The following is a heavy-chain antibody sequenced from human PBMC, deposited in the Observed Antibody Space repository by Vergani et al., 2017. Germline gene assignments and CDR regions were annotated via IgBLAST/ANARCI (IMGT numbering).Heavy chain of an antibody. CDR2: INPNSGGT. CDR1: GYTFTGYY. Sequence: QVQLVQSGAEVKKPGASVKVSCKDSGYTFTGYYMHWVRQAPGQGLEWMGWINPNSGGTNYAQKFQDRVTMTADTSTNTACMELRSLRSDDTAVYFCARVAPSNSEVTPTAFDVWGQGTMVTVSS. D-gene: IGHD1-1*01. V-gene: IGHV1-2*02. CDR3: ARVAPSNSEVTPTAFDV. J-gene: IGHJ3*01.